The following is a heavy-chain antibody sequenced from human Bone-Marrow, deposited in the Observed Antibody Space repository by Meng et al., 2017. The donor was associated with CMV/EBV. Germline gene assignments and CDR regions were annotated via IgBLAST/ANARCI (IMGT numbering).Heavy chain of an antibody. CDR3: ARILPVAGTRVGDY. CDR1: GFTFSDYY. Sequence: SGFTFSDYYMSWIRQAPGKGLEWVSYISSSGSTIYYADSVKGRFTISRDNAKNSLYLQMNSLRAEDTAVYYCARILPVAGTRVGDYWGQGTLVTVSS. D-gene: IGHD6-19*01. CDR2: ISSSGSTI. V-gene: IGHV3-11*01. J-gene: IGHJ4*02.